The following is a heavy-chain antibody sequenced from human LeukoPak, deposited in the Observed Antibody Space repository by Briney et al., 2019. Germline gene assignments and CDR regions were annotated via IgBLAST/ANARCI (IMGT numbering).Heavy chain of an antibody. V-gene: IGHV4-39*01. CDR2: IFYTGTT. D-gene: IGHD2-15*01. CDR1: GGSISTSSFY. Sequence: PSETLSLTCTVSGGSISTSSFYWGWIRQPPGKGLEWIGTIFYTGTTYYNPSLESRITMSVDTSKNQFSLRMRSVTASDAAIYYCARPPSLSYCRSGTCWFDPWGQGALVTVSS. J-gene: IGHJ5*02. CDR3: ARPPSLSYCRSGTCWFDP.